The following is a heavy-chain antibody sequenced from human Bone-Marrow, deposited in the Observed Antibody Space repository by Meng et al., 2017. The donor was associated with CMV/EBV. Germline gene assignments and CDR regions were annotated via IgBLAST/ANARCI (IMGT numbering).Heavy chain of an antibody. D-gene: IGHD2-2*01. Sequence: GESLKISCAASGFTFSSYWMSWVRQAPGKGLEWVANIKQDGSEKYYVDSVKGRFTISRDNAKNSLYLQMNSLRAEDKAVYYCARVVPAAMYYYYYGMDVWGQGTTVTVSS. V-gene: IGHV3-7*01. CDR2: IKQDGSEK. J-gene: IGHJ6*01. CDR3: ARVVPAAMYYYYYGMDV. CDR1: GFTFSSYW.